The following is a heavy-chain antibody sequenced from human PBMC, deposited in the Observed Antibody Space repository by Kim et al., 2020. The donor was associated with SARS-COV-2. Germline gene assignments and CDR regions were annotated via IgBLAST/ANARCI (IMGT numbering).Heavy chain of an antibody. D-gene: IGHD3-22*01. CDR2: ISYDGSNR. V-gene: IGHV3-30*04. J-gene: IGHJ4*02. Sequence: GGSLRLSCAASGFTFSSYAMHWVRQAPGKGLEWVAVISYDGSNRYYADSVKGRFTISRDNSKNTLYLQMNSLRAEDTAVYYCATPRYYYDSSGTFDYWGQGTLVTVSS. CDR3: ATPRYYYDSSGTFDY. CDR1: GFTFSSYA.